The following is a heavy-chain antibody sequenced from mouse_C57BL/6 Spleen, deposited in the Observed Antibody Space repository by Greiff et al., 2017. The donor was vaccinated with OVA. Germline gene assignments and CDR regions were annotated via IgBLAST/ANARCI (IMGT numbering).Heavy chain of an antibody. J-gene: IGHJ2*01. CDR2: ISDGGSYT. Sequence: EVQRVESGGGLVKPGGSLKLSCAASGFTFSSYAMSWVRQTPEKRLEWVATISDGGSYTYYPDNVKGRFAISRDNAKNNLYLQMSHLKSEDTAMYYCAREEDYPDYWGQGTTLTVSS. CDR1: GFTFSSYA. D-gene: IGHD2-4*01. CDR3: AREEDYPDY. V-gene: IGHV5-4*01.